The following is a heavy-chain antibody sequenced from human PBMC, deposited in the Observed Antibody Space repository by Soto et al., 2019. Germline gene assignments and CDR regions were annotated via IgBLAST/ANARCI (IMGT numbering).Heavy chain of an antibody. CDR2: IYHSGST. V-gene: IGHV4-31*03. CDR1: GGSISSGGYY. Sequence: KPSETLSLTCTVSGGSISSGGYYWSWIRQHPGKGLEWIGYIYHSGSTSYNPSLKSRVTISVDTSKNQFSLKLSSVTAADTAVYYGGGNVGGIYFFDYWGKGTLVTVSS. D-gene: IGHD1-1*01. CDR3: GGNVGGIYFFDY. J-gene: IGHJ4*02.